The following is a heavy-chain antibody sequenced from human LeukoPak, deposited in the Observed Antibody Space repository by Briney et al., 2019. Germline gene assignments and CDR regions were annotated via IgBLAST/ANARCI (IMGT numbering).Heavy chain of an antibody. J-gene: IGHJ4*02. CDR2: ISGSGGST. V-gene: IGHV3-23*01. CDR3: AKAPPVYSSTWFRFYFDY. CDR1: GFTFSSHV. D-gene: IGHD6-13*01. Sequence: GGSLRLSCAASGFTFSSHVMTWVRQAPGKGLEWVSVISGSGGSTYYADSVKGRFTIPRDNDKNTLYLQMSSLRAEDTALYHCAKAPPVYSSTWFRFYFDYWGQGTLVTVSS.